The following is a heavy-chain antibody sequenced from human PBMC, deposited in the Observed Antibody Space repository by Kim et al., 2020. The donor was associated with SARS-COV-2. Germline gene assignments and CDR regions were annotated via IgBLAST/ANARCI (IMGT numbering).Heavy chain of an antibody. CDR1: GYTFTSYY. J-gene: IGHJ5*02. Sequence: ASVKVSCKASGYTFTSYYMHWVRQAPGQGLEWMGIINPSGGSTSYAQKFQGRVTMTRDTSTSTVYMELSSLRSEDTAVYYCARDPLGGYSSSSAAGSWFDPWGQGTLVTVSS. V-gene: IGHV1-46*01. CDR2: INPSGGST. D-gene: IGHD6-6*01. CDR3: ARDPLGGYSSSSAAGSWFDP.